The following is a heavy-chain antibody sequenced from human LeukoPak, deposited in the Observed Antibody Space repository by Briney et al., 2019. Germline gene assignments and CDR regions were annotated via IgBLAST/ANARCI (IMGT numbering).Heavy chain of an antibody. CDR1: GGSISSSSYY. Sequence: SETLSLTCTVSGGSISSSSYYWGWIRQPPGKGLEWIGSIYYSGSTYYNPSHKSRVTISVDTSKNQFSLKLSSVTAADTAVYYCARQACSGGSCIFDYWGQGTLVTVSS. CDR3: ARQACSGGSCIFDY. V-gene: IGHV4-39*01. CDR2: IYYSGST. D-gene: IGHD2-15*01. J-gene: IGHJ4*02.